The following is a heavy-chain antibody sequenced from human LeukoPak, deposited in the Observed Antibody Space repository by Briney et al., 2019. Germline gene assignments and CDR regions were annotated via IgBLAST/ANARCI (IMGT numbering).Heavy chain of an antibody. CDR2: ISSSSSYI. Sequence: GGSLRLSCVASGFTFPDYFMSWIRGAPGKGVERVSYISSSSSYIDYADSVKGRFTISRDNANNSLNLQMKSLRAADTAVYYCARDLRYGGNSRPVLSWDYWGQGTLVTVSS. D-gene: IGHD4-23*01. J-gene: IGHJ4*02. CDR1: GFTFPDYF. CDR3: ARDLRYGGNSRPVLSWDY. V-gene: IGHV3-11*05.